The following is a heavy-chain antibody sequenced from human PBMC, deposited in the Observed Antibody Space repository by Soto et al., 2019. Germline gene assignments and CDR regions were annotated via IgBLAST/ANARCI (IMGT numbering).Heavy chain of an antibody. Sequence: GGSLRLSCAASGFTFSSYAMKWVRQAPGKGLEWVAVISFDGSNKYYADSVKGRFTISRDNSKNTLYLQMNSLRAEDTAVYFCARGPSSLTRFDYWGPGTLVTVSS. D-gene: IGHD2-2*01. V-gene: IGHV3-30-3*01. J-gene: IGHJ4*02. CDR2: ISFDGSNK. CDR3: ARGPSSLTRFDY. CDR1: GFTFSSYA.